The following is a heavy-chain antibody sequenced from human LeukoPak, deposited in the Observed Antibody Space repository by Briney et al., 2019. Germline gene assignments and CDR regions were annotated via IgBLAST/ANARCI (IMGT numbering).Heavy chain of an antibody. V-gene: IGHV3-9*01. D-gene: IGHD3-22*01. J-gene: IGHJ4*02. CDR3: AKGPLYYYESTGRIDF. Sequence: GGSLRLSCAASGFTFDDYTMHWVRHTPGKGLEWVSGISWNSRSIGYADSVKGRFTISRDNAKNSLYLQMNSLRAEDTALYYCAKGPLYYYESTGRIDFWGQGTLVTVSS. CDR1: GFTFDDYT. CDR2: ISWNSRSI.